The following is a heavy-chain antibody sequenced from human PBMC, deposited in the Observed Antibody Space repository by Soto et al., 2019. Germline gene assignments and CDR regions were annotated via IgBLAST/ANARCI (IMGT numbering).Heavy chain of an antibody. CDR2: MNPNSGNT. J-gene: IGHJ6*02. D-gene: IGHD4-17*01. CDR1: GYTFASYD. Sequence: ASVKVSCKASGYTFASYDINWVRQATGQGLEWMGWMNPNSGNTGYAQKFQGRVTMTRNTSISTAYMELSSLRSEDTAVYYCARVLRSLSYYYGMDVWGQGTTVTVSS. CDR3: ARVLRSLSYYYGMDV. V-gene: IGHV1-8*01.